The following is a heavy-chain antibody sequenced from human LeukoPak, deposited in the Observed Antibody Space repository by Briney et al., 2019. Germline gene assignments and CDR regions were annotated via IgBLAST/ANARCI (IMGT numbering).Heavy chain of an antibody. V-gene: IGHV1-24*01. Sequence: GASVKVSCKVSGYTLTELSMHWVRQAPGKGLEWMGGFDPEDGETIYAQKFQGRVTMTEDTSTDTAYMELSSLRSEDTAVYYCARDAPDRHDFWSGTQYYYYMDVWGKGTTVTVSS. D-gene: IGHD3-3*01. CDR2: FDPEDGET. CDR1: GYTLTELS. J-gene: IGHJ6*03. CDR3: ARDAPDRHDFWSGTQYYYYMDV.